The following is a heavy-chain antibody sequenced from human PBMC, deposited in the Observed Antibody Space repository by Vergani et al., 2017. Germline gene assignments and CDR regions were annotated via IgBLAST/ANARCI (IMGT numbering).Heavy chain of an antibody. D-gene: IGHD3-22*01. CDR3: ARVRRDDSSGYYYYYGMDV. J-gene: IGHJ6*02. Sequence: QVQLQESGPGLVKPSQTLSLTCTVSGGSISRGDYYWSWIRQPPGKGLEWIGYIYYSGSTYYNPSLKSRVTISVDTSKNQFSLKLSSVTAADPAVYYCARVRRDDSSGYYYYYGMDVWGQGTTVTVSS. CDR1: GGSISRGDYY. V-gene: IGHV4-30-4*01. CDR2: IYYSGST.